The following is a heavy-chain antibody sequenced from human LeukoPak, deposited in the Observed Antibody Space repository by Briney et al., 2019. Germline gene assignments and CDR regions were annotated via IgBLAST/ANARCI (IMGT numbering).Heavy chain of an antibody. J-gene: IGHJ4*02. D-gene: IGHD6-13*01. CDR2: IYYSGST. Sequence: SETLSLTCSVSGGSISSYYGSWVRQPPGKGLEWMGYIYYSGSTNYNPSLKSRVTISVDTSKNQFSLKLSSVTAADTAVYYCARGGQLVLGYYFDYWGQGTLVTVSS. CDR1: GGSISSYY. V-gene: IGHV4-59*13. CDR3: ARGGQLVLGYYFDY.